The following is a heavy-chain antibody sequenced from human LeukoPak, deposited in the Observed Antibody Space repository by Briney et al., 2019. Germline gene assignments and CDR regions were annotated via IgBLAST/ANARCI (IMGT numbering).Heavy chain of an antibody. J-gene: IGHJ4*02. V-gene: IGHV4-59*12. CDR2: ISRSGST. CDR3: ARVSHGDMDY. CDR1: GDSISSYY. Sequence: SETLSLTCTVSGDSISSYYWSWIRQPPGKGLEWIGEISRSGSTYNPSLKSRVTLSLDKSKNQLSLSLSSVTAADTAVYYCARVSHGDMDYWGQGTLVTVSS. D-gene: IGHD4-17*01.